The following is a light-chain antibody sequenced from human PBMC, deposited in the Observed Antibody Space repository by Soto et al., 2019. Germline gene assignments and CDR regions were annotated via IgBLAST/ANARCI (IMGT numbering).Light chain of an antibody. CDR2: WAS. Sequence: DIVMTQSPDSLAVSLGERATINCKSSQSVLSSSKNKNYLACYQQKPGQPPKLLIYWASTRESGVPDRFSGSGSGTDFTLTISSLQAEDVAVYYCQQYYSAPLTFGGGTKMEIK. CDR1: QSVLSSSKNKNY. V-gene: IGKV4-1*01. CDR3: QQYYSAPLT. J-gene: IGKJ4*01.